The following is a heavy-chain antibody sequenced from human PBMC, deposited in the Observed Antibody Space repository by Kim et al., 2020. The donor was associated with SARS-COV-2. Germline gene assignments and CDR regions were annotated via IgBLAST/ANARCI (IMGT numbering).Heavy chain of an antibody. CDR1: GGSFSSYY. V-gene: IGHV4-59*01. D-gene: IGHD7-27*01. CDR2: MYYTGIT. Sequence: SETLSLTCTVSGGSFSSYYWNWIRQPPGKGLEWIGYMYYTGITTYNPSLKSRVTISVDPSKNQFSLKLSSVTAADTAAYYCARARGDSPYDAFDIWCQGT. J-gene: IGHJ3*02. CDR3: ARARGDSPYDAFDI.